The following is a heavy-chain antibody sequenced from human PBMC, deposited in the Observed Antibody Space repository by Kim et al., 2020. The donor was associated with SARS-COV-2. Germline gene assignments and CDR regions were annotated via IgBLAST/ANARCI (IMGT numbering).Heavy chain of an antibody. CDR3: ARGSPWSGYYTHRWFDP. J-gene: IGHJ5*02. CDR2: INHSGST. CDR1: GGSFSGYY. V-gene: IGHV4-34*01. D-gene: IGHD3-3*01. Sequence: SETLSLTCAVYGGSFSGYYWSWIRQPPGKGLEWIGEINHSGSTNYNPSLKSRVTISVDTSKNQFSLKLSSVTAADTAVYYCARGSPWSGYYTHRWFDPWGQGTLVTVSS.